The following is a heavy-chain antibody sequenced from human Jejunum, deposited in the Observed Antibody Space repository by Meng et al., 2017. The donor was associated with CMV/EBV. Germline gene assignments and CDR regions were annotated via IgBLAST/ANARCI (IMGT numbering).Heavy chain of an antibody. J-gene: IGHJ4*02. CDR1: GYIVAGYG. CDR2: SSAYTGNT. CDR3: ARVEVGFTSGDS. Sequence: QMRRVESGGGLVKPGASGYAACQVSGYIVAGYGLSWVRQAPGQGLEWMGWSSAYTGNTNYAQTLQGRVNMTIDTSTSTAYMELRSLRSYDTAVYYCARVEVGFTSGDSWCQGTLVTVSS. V-gene: IGHV1-18*01. D-gene: IGHD1-26*01.